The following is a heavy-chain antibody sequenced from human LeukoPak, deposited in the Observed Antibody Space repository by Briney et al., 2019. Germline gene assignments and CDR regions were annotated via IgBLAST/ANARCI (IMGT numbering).Heavy chain of an antibody. D-gene: IGHD1-1*01. CDR3: ARVNENDDMRHNWFDP. CDR2: INDSGRI. CDR1: VGSFSGYY. Sequence: PSETLSLTCAVYVGSFSGYYWTWIRQSPGKGLEWIGEINDSGRINYNPSLKSRVTISVDTSKNQFSLKLSSVTAADTALYYCARVNENDDMRHNWFDPWGQGTLVTVSS. J-gene: IGHJ5*02. V-gene: IGHV4-34*01.